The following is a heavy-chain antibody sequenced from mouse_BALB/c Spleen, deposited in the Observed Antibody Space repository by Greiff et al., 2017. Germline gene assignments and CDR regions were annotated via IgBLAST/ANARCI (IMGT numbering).Heavy chain of an antibody. CDR3: ARWNYGSRRFDY. CDR1: GYTFTSYT. J-gene: IGHJ2*01. Sequence: VQLQQSGAELARPGASVKMSCKASGYTFTSYTMHWVKQRPGQGLEWIGYINPSSGYTNYNQKFKDKATLTADKSSSTAYMQLSSLTSEDSAVYYCARWNYGSRRFDYWGQGTTLTVSS. V-gene: IGHV1-4*01. D-gene: IGHD1-1*01. CDR2: INPSSGYT.